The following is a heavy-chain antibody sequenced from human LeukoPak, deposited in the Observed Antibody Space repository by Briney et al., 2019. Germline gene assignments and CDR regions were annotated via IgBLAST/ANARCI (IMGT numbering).Heavy chain of an antibody. CDR1: GGSISSYY. V-gene: IGHV4-4*07. CDR2: IYTSGST. Sequence: TSETLSLTCTVSGGSISSYYWSWIRQPAGKGLEWIGRIYTSGSTNYNPSLKSRVTMSVDTSKNQFSLKLSSVTAADTAVYYCAGHHPRNTVDFWGQGTLVTVSS. CDR3: AGHHPRNTVDF. J-gene: IGHJ4*02. D-gene: IGHD2-8*02.